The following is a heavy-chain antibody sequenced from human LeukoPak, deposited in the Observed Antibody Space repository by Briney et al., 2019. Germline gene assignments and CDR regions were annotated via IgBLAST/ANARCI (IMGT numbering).Heavy chain of an antibody. CDR1: GFTFSSYA. V-gene: IGHV3-23*01. CDR3: AKGAGEGGTSYSAIDY. J-gene: IGHJ4*02. CDR2: ISGSGGST. D-gene: IGHD2-15*01. Sequence: PGRSLRLSCAASGFTFSSYAMSWVRQAPGKGLQWVSAISGSGGSTYYADFVKGRFTLSRDNSKNTLYLQMNSLRAEDTALYYCAKGAGEGGTSYSAIDYWGQGTLVTVSS.